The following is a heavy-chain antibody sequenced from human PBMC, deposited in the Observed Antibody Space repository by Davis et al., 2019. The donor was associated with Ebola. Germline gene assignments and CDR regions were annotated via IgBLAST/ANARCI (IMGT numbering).Heavy chain of an antibody. CDR2: IYSGGST. CDR3: ARDLPGGDWYFDL. V-gene: IGHV3-53*05. J-gene: IGHJ2*01. Sequence: GESLKISCAASGFTVSSNYMSWVRQAPGKGLEWVSLIYSGGSTFYADSVKGRFTISRDNSKNTLYLQMSSLRAEDTAVYYCARDLPGGDWYFDLWGRGTLVTVSS. CDR1: GFTVSSNY. D-gene: IGHD1-14*01.